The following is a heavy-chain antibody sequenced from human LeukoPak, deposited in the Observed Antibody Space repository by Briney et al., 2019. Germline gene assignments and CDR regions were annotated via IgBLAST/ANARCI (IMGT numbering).Heavy chain of an antibody. CDR3: AKGDYGDFDLDY. Sequence: GRSLRLSCAASGFTFSSYGMHWVRQAPGKGLEWVAVISYDGSNKYYADSVKGRFTISRDDSKNTLYLQMNSLRAEDTAVYYCAKGDYGDFDLDYWGQGTLVTVSS. D-gene: IGHD4-17*01. V-gene: IGHV3-30*18. J-gene: IGHJ4*02. CDR1: GFTFSSYG. CDR2: ISYDGSNK.